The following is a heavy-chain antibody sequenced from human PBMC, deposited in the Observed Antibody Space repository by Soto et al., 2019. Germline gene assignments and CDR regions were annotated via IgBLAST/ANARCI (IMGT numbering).Heavy chain of an antibody. CDR2: ISTYNGNT. CDR1: GYTFISYG. V-gene: IGHV1-18*01. Sequence: ASVKVSCKASGYTFISYGISWVRQAPGQGLEWMGWISTYNGNTNYAQKLQGRVTMTTDTPTSTAYMELRSLRSDDTAVYYCATTYYYGSGSYESYFDYWGQGTLVTVSS. J-gene: IGHJ4*02. CDR3: ATTYYYGSGSYESYFDY. D-gene: IGHD3-10*01.